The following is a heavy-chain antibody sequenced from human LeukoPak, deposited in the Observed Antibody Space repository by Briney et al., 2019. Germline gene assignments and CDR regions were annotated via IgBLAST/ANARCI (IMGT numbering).Heavy chain of an antibody. V-gene: IGHV3-23*01. Sequence: GGSLRLSCTASGFTFSSYDMNWVRQAPGKGLEWVSAISGSGDITYYADSVKGRFTISRDNSKNTLYLQVNSLRAEDTAVYYCARDGANRGIYFDYWGQGTLVTVSS. CDR3: ARDGANRGIYFDY. D-gene: IGHD7-27*01. J-gene: IGHJ4*02. CDR2: ISGSGDIT. CDR1: GFTFSSYD.